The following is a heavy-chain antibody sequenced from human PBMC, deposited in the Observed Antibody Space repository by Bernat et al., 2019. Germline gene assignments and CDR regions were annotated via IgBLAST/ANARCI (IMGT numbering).Heavy chain of an antibody. J-gene: IGHJ4*02. D-gene: IGHD6-13*01. V-gene: IGHV5-51*01. CDR1: GYIFTSYW. Sequence: EVQLVQSGAEVKTPGESLKISCKGSGYIFTSYWIAWVRQMPGKGLEWMGIIYPGDSDIRYSPSLQGQVTISADKSISTAYLQWSSLKASDTAMYYCARPSGYSSSWYSLDYWGQGTLVTVSS. CDR3: ARPSGYSSSWYSLDY. CDR2: IYPGDSDI.